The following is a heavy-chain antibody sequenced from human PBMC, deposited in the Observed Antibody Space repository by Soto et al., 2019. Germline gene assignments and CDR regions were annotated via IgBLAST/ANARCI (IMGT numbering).Heavy chain of an antibody. CDR1: GYTFTSYD. CDR2: MNPNSGNT. CDR3: ARGTTIFGVINQYYFDY. J-gene: IGHJ4*02. V-gene: IGHV1-8*01. D-gene: IGHD3-3*01. Sequence: ASVKVSCKAPGYTFTSYDINWVRQATGQGLEWMGWMNPNSGNTGYAQKFQGRVTMTRDTSISTAYMELSSLRSEDTAVYYCARGTTIFGVINQYYFDYWGQGTLVTVSS.